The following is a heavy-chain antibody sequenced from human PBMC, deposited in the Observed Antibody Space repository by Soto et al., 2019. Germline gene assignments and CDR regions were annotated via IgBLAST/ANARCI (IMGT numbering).Heavy chain of an antibody. V-gene: IGHV3-23*01. J-gene: IGHJ4*02. CDR1: GFTFSSYA. CDR2: ISDSGGST. Sequence: EVQLLESGGGLVQPGGSLRLSCAASGFTFSSYALSWVRQAPGKGLEWVSIISDSGGSTFYADSVKGRCTISRDNSKNTLYLQMNNLSAEDTAVYYCAKHFDSGCPDYWGQGTLVTVSS. D-gene: IGHD6-19*01. CDR3: AKHFDSGCPDY.